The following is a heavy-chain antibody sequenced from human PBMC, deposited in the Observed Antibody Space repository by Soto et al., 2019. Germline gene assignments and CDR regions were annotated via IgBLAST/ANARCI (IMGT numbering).Heavy chain of an antibody. V-gene: IGHV1-18*01. D-gene: IGHD2-2*02. CDR1: GYTFTSYG. J-gene: IGHJ5*02. Sequence: QVQLVQSGAEVKKPGASVKVSCKASGYTFTSYGISWVRQAPGQGLEWMGWISAYNGNTNYAQKLQGRVTMTTDTYTXTXFMELRSLRSDDTAVYYCARVYCSSTSCYRVHWFDPWGQGTLVTVSS. CDR3: ARVYCSSTSCYRVHWFDP. CDR2: ISAYNGNT.